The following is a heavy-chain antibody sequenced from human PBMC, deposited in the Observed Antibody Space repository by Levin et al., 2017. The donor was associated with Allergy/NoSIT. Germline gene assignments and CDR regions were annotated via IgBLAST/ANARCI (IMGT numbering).Heavy chain of an antibody. CDR3: AGDDGDANWFDP. J-gene: IGHJ5*02. CDR1: GGSISSSSYY. CDR2: IYYSGST. V-gene: IGHV4-39*01. Sequence: PGGSLRLSCTVSGGSISSSSYYWGWIRQPPGKGLEWIGSIYYSGSTYYNPSLKSRVTISVDTSKNQFSLKLSSVTAADTAVYYCAGDDGDANWFDPWGQGTLVTVSS. D-gene: IGHD4-17*01.